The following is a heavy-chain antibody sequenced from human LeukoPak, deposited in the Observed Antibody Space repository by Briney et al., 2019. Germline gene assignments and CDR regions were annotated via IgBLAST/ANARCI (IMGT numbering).Heavy chain of an antibody. CDR3: ARGYSSGWSYYYYYYYYMDV. CDR2: TYYRSKLYN. CDR1: GDSVSSNSAA. D-gene: IGHD6-19*01. V-gene: IGHV6-1*01. J-gene: IGHJ6*03. Sequence: SQTLSLTCAISGDSVSSNSAAWNWIRQSPSRGLEWLGRTYYRSKLYNDYAVSVKSRITINPDTSKNQFSLQLNSVTSEDTAVYYCARGYSSGWSYYYYYYYYMDVWGKGTTVTVSS.